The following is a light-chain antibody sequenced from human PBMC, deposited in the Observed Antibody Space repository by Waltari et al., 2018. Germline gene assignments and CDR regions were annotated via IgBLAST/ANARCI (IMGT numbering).Light chain of an antibody. CDR3: AAWDDSLNWV. V-gene: IGLV1-44*01. J-gene: IGLJ3*02. CDR2: SSN. Sequence: QSVMTQPPSASGPPGTRATISCSGTSTNPESNPATWYQRLPATAPKLLIYSSNPRPSGVPDRFSGSKSVTSAPLANSGPQSEDEADYYCAAWDDSLNWVFGGGTKLTVL. CDR1: STNPESNP.